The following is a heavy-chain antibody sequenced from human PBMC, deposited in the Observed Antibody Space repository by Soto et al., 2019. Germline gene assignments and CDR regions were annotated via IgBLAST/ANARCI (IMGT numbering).Heavy chain of an antibody. CDR2: ISAYNGNT. J-gene: IGHJ5*02. D-gene: IGHD4-17*01. V-gene: IGHV1-18*01. CDR3: AIDRVTTVTTTNWFDP. CDR1: GYTFTSYG. Sequence: ASVKVSCKASGYTFTSYGISWVRQAPGQGLEWMGWISAYNGNTNYAQKLQGRVTMTTDTSTSTAYMELRSLRSDDTAVYFCAIDRVTTVTTTNWFDPWGQGTLVTVS.